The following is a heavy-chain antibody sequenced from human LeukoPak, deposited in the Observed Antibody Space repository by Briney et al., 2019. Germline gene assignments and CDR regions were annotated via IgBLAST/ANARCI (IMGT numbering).Heavy chain of an antibody. CDR1: GGSFSDYY. J-gene: IGHJ3*02. CDR3: ATSYTATDAFDI. V-gene: IGHV4-34*01. CDR2: INHSGST. Sequence: SKTLSLTCVVYGGSFSDYYWSWIRQPPGKGLEWIGEINHSGSTNYNPSLKSRVTISVDTSKNQFSLKLSSVTAADTAVYYCATSYTATDAFDIWGQGTMVTVSS. D-gene: IGHD5-18*01.